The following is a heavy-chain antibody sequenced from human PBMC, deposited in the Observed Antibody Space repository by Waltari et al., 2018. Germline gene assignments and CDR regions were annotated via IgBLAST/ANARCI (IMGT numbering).Heavy chain of an antibody. J-gene: IGHJ3*02. CDR3: ARVGRSGAHDAFDI. Sequence: EVQLVESGGGLVKPGGSLRLSCAASGFTFSSYSMNWVRQAPGKGLEWVSSISSSSSYIYYADSVKGRFTISRDNAKNSLYLQMNSLRAEDTAVYYCARVGRSGAHDAFDIWGQGTMVTVSS. CDR1: GFTFSSYS. CDR2: ISSSSSYI. V-gene: IGHV3-21*01. D-gene: IGHD2-15*01.